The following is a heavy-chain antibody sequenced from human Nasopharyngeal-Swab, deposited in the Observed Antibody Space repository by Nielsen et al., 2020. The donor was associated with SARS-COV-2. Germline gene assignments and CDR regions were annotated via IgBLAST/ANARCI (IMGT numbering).Heavy chain of an antibody. D-gene: IGHD2-21*02. J-gene: IGHJ6*02. CDR2: ISYDGSNK. Sequence: GESLKISCAASGFTFSSYGMHWVRQAPGKGLEGVAVISYDGSNKYYADSVKGRFTISRDNSKNTLYLQMNSLRAEDTAVYYCAKNKAGGGDCYSCYYGMDVWGQGTTVTVSS. CDR3: AKNKAGGGDCYSCYYGMDV. CDR1: GFTFSSYG. V-gene: IGHV3-30*18.